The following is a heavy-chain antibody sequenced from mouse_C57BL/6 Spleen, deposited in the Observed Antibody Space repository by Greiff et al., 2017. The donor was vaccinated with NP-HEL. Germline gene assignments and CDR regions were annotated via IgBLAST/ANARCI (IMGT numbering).Heavy chain of an antibody. CDR2: INPNNGGT. CDR1: GYTFTDYN. CDR3: ARTGFITTTMDD. D-gene: IGHD1-1*01. J-gene: IGHJ4*01. Sequence: EVQLQQSGPELVKPGASVKIPCKASGYTFTDYNMDWVKQSHGKSLEWIGDINPNNGGTIYNQKFKGKATLTVEKSSSTAYMELRSLTSEATAFYYCARTGFITTTMDDWGQGTSVTVSS. V-gene: IGHV1-18*01.